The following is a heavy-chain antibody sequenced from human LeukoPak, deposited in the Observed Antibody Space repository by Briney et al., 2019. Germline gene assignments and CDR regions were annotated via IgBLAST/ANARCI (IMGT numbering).Heavy chain of an antibody. Sequence: ASVKVSCKASGYTFTGYYMHWVRQAPGQGFEWMGIIHPSGGSTSYAQRFQGRVTMTRDTSTSTLYMELSSLRSEDTAVYYCARDARLQYYGMDVWGQGTTVTVSS. CDR2: IHPSGGST. J-gene: IGHJ6*02. CDR1: GYTFTGYY. V-gene: IGHV1-46*01. CDR3: ARDARLQYYGMDV.